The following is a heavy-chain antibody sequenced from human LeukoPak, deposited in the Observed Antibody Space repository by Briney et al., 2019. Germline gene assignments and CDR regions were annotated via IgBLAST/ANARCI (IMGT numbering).Heavy chain of an antibody. CDR3: ARDKRIYYEVYYYYYMDV. CDR2: IIPIFGTA. Sequence: GASVKVSCKASGYTFTGYYMHWVRQAPGQGLEWMGGIIPIFGTANYAQKFQGRVTITADESTSTAYMELSSLRSEDTAVYYCARDKRIYYEVYYYYYMDVWGKGTTVTVSS. J-gene: IGHJ6*03. D-gene: IGHD3-22*01. V-gene: IGHV1-69*13. CDR1: GYTFTGYY.